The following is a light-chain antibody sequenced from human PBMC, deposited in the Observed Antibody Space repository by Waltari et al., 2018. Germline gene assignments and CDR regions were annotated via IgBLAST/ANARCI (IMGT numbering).Light chain of an antibody. V-gene: IGKV1-5*03. CDR1: QSVSTW. CDR2: KAS. Sequence: DIQMTQSPSTLSAFVGDRVTITCRASQSVSTWLAWFQQKPGKAPKLVVYKASTLESGVPSRFSGRGSGTEFTLTINSLQPDDFATYYCQQYNSRSPWTFGQGTKVEIK. J-gene: IGKJ1*01. CDR3: QQYNSRSPWT.